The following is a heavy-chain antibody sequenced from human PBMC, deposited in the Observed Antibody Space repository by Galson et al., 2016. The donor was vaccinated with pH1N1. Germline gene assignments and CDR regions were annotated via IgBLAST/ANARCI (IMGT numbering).Heavy chain of an antibody. Sequence: SLRLSCAASGFTFDDYAMHWVRQAPGKGLEWVSGISWNSGSIGYADSMKGRFTISRDNAKNSLYLQMNSLRAEDTALYYCAKVDGDYLGYFDYWGQGTLVTVSS. CDR2: ISWNSGSI. V-gene: IGHV3-9*01. J-gene: IGHJ4*02. CDR3: AKVDGDYLGYFDY. CDR1: GFTFDDYA. D-gene: IGHD4-17*01.